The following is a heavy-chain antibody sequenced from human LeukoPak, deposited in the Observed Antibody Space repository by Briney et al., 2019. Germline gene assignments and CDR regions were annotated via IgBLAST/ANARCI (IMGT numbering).Heavy chain of an antibody. CDR1: GFTFDDYA. D-gene: IGHD3-22*01. CDR3: ATNFGAYYYDTSGYYDF. Sequence: GGSLRLSCAASGFTFDDYAMHWVRQAPGKGLEWVSLISGDGNSTNYAGSVKGRFTISRDNNENSLYLQMNSLRTEDTAFYYCATNFGAYYYDTSGYYDFWGQGTLVIVSS. J-gene: IGHJ4*02. V-gene: IGHV3-43*02. CDR2: ISGDGNST.